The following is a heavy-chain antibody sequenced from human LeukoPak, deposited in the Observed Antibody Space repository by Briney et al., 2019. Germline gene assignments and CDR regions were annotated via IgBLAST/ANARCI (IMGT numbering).Heavy chain of an antibody. J-gene: IGHJ4*02. CDR3: ARDSGVLGDPLDY. CDR2: INPNSGDT. V-gene: IGHV1-2*06. Sequence: ASMKVSCKASGYAFSGHFIHWERQAPGQGLEWMGRINPNSGDTNYAQKFQGRVTMTRDTSSSTSYMELSRLRSDDTAMYYCARDSGVLGDPLDYWGQGTLVTVSS. D-gene: IGHD3-16*01. CDR1: GYAFSGHF.